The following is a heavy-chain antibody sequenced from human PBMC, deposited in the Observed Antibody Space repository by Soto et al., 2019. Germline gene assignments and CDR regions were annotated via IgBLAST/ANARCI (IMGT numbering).Heavy chain of an antibody. D-gene: IGHD5-12*01. CDR3: ARVRRWLVPLKDAFDI. CDR2: IYYSGST. J-gene: IGHJ3*02. Sequence: TSETLSLTCTVSGGSISSYYWSWIRQPPGKGLEWIGYIYYSGSTNYNPSLKSRVTISVDTSKNQFSLKLSSVTAADTAVYYCARVRRWLVPLKDAFDIWGQGTMVTVSS. CDR1: GGSISSYY. V-gene: IGHV4-59*01.